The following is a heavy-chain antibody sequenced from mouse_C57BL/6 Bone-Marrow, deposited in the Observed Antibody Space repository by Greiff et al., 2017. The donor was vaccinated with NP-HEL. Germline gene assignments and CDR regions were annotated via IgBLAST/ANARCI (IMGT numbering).Heavy chain of an antibody. CDR3: ARKAYYGRSYEFAY. D-gene: IGHD1-1*01. V-gene: IGHV1-50*01. CDR1: GYTFTTYW. J-gene: IGHJ3*01. CDR2: IDPSDSYN. Sequence: VQLQQPGAELVKPGASVKLSCKASGYTFTTYWMQWVKQRPGQGLEWLGEIDPSDSYNNYNQKFKGKDTLTVDTSSSTANMELSSLTSEDSAVYYCARKAYYGRSYEFAYWGQGTLVTVSA.